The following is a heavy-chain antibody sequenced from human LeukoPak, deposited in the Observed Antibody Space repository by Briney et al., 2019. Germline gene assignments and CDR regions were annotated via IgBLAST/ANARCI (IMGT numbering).Heavy chain of an antibody. Sequence: ASVKVSCKASGYTFTSYGISWVRQAPGQGLEWMGWISAYNGDTNYAQNVQGRLTMTTDTSTGTAYMELRSLRSDDTAVYYCGRLADKKLQRFLDYWGQGTLVTVS. CDR2: ISAYNGDT. J-gene: IGHJ4*02. D-gene: IGHD2-15*01. CDR3: GRLADKKLQRFLDY. CDR1: GYTFTSYG. V-gene: IGHV1-18*01.